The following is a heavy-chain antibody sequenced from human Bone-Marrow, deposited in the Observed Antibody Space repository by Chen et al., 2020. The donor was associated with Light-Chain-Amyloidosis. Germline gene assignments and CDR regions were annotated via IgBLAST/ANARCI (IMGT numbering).Heavy chain of an antibody. CDR1: GFAFSSYA. J-gene: IGHJ3*02. V-gene: IGHV3-23*01. D-gene: IGHD3-9*01. CDR2: ISGSGGSR. Sequence: GGSLRLSCAASGFAFSSYAMSWVRQAPGKGLEWVSTISGSGGSRYYGDSVKGRLTISSDNSKNALFLQMNSLRAEDTAVYYCAKDISYDDIFPGYPADAFDIWGQGTMVTVSS. CDR3: AKDISYDDIFPGYPADAFDI.